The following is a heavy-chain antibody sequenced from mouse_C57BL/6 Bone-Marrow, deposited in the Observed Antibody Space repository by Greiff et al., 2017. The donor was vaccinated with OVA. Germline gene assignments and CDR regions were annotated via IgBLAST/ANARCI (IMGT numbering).Heavy chain of an antibody. CDR3: TTGDLLLRPDFDY. D-gene: IGHD1-1*01. J-gene: IGHJ2*01. CDR1: GFNIKVDY. CDR2: IDPENGDT. Sequence: EVQLQQSGAELVRPGASVKLSCTASGFNIKVDYMHWVKQRPEQGLEWIGWIDPENGDTEYASKFQGKATITADTSSNTAYLQLSSLTSEDTAVYYCTTGDLLLRPDFDYWGQGTTLTVSS. V-gene: IGHV14-4*01.